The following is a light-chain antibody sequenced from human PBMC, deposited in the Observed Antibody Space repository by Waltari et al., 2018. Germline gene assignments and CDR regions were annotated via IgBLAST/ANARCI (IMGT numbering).Light chain of an antibody. V-gene: IGLV2-14*03. Sequence: QSALTQPASVSGSPGQSLTISCTGTNSDVGDYNYVSWYQQHPGKAPKLMIYDVSNRPSGVSNRFSGSKSGNTASLTISGLRAEDEADYYCSSYTSSSTLNYVFGTGTKVTVL. CDR2: DVS. CDR1: NSDVGDYNY. J-gene: IGLJ1*01. CDR3: SSYTSSSTLNYV.